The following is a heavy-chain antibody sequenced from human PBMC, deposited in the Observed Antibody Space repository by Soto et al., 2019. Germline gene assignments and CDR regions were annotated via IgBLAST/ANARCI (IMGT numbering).Heavy chain of an antibody. J-gene: IGHJ4*02. Sequence: EVQLVESGGGLVQPGRSLRLSCAASGFIFEDYAMHWVRQAPGKGLEWVSSITWNSDSLAYTGSVKGRFTISRDNAKNSLYLEMDSLRPEDTALYFCTKSRGVAGSPLDDWGQGTFVTVSS. CDR2: ITWNSDSL. D-gene: IGHD6-13*01. CDR1: GFIFEDYA. V-gene: IGHV3-9*01. CDR3: TKSRGVAGSPLDD.